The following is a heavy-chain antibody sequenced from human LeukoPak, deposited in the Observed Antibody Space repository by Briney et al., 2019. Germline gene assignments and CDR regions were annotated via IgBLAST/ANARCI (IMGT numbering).Heavy chain of an antibody. Sequence: PSETLSLTCAVYGGSFSGYYWSWIGQPPGKGLEWIGEINHSGSTNYNPSLKSRVTISVDTSKNQFSLKLSSVTAADTAVYYCARLSLRRYCGGDCYPNVGFDYWGQGTLVTVSS. CDR1: GGSFSGYY. CDR3: ARLSLRRYCGGDCYPNVGFDY. CDR2: INHSGST. J-gene: IGHJ4*02. V-gene: IGHV4-34*01. D-gene: IGHD2-21*02.